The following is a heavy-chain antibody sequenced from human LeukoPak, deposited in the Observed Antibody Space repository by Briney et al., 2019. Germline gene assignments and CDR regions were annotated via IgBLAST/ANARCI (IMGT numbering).Heavy chain of an antibody. J-gene: IGHJ4*02. CDR1: GGSLSSYY. V-gene: IGHV4-59*01. Sequence: SERLSLTCTVSGGSLSSYYWSWIRQPPGEGGGWIGYIYYSGSTNNNPSLKSRVTISVDTSKNQFSLKLSSVTAADTAVYYCARGRGLLGFVELLDWGQGTLVTVSS. CDR2: IYYSGST. CDR3: ARGRGLLGFVELLD. D-gene: IGHD3-10*01.